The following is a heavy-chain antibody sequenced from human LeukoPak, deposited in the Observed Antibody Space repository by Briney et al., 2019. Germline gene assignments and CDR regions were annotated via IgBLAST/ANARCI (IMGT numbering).Heavy chain of an antibody. D-gene: IGHD3-16*02. CDR1: GFTLSDHY. V-gene: IGHV3-11*01. CDR3: ARVLGDYVWGSYRYPLGLDY. CDR2: ISPTGGTI. Sequence: AGGSLRLSCAASGFTLSDHYMTWIRQPPGKGLEWISYISPTGGTIYYADSVKGRFTISRDNAKQSLYLQMNSLRVEDTAVYYCARVLGDYVWGSYRYPLGLDYWGQGTLVTVSS. J-gene: IGHJ4*02.